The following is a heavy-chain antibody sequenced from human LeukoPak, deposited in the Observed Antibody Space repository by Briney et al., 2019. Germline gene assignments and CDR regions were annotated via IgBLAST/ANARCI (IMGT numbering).Heavy chain of an antibody. CDR1: GFTVSGNY. Sequence: GGSLRLSCAVSGFTVSGNYMSWVRQAPGKGLEWVSLIYSGGTTYYADSVKGRFTISRDNSKSTLYLQMNSLRAEDTAVYYCASPINYGDSLGYWGQGTLVTVSS. CDR2: IYSGGTT. V-gene: IGHV3-53*01. J-gene: IGHJ4*02. CDR3: ASPINYGDSLGY. D-gene: IGHD4-17*01.